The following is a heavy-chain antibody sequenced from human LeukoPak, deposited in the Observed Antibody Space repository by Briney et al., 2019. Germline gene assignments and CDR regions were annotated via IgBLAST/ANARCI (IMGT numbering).Heavy chain of an antibody. CDR1: GFTFSSYS. CDR2: ISSSSSCI. CDR3: ARDAIAAFDY. D-gene: IGHD6-13*01. V-gene: IGHV3-21*01. J-gene: IGHJ4*02. Sequence: GGSLRFSCAASGFTFSSYSMNWVRQAPGKGLEWVSSISSSSSCIYYADSVKGRFTISRDNAKNSLYLQMNSLRAEDTAVYYCARDAIAAFDYWGQGTLVTVSS.